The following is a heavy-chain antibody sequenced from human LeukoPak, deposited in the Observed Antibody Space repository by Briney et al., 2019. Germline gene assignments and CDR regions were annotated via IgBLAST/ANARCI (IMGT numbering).Heavy chain of an antibody. CDR3: ARDSGYSSSSLAYYFDY. CDR2: IYTSGST. D-gene: IGHD6-6*01. Sequence: SETLSLTCTVSGGSISSYYWSWIRQPAGKGLEWIGRIYTSGSTNYNPSLKSRVTMSVDTSKNQFSLKLSSVTAADTAVYYCARDSGYSSSSLAYYFDYWGQRTLVTISS. J-gene: IGHJ4*02. CDR1: GGSISSYY. V-gene: IGHV4-4*07.